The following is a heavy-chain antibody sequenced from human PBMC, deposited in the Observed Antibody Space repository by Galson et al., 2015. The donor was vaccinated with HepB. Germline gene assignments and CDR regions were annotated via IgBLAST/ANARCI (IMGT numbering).Heavy chain of an antibody. CDR2: IYSGGST. CDR3: ARVSSFWSGSGSYAFDI. CDR1: GFTVSSNY. J-gene: IGHJ3*02. Sequence: SLRLSCAASGFTVSSNYMSWVRQAPGKGLEWVSVIYSGGSTYYADPVKGRFTLSRHNSKNTLYLQMNSLRAEDTAVYYCARVSSFWSGSGSYAFDIWGQGTMVTVSS. D-gene: IGHD3-10*01. V-gene: IGHV3-53*04.